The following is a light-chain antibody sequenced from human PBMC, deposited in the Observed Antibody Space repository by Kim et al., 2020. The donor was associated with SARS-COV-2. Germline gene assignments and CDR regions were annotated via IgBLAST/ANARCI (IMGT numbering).Light chain of an antibody. Sequence: PGERTTLSWGESEVVSNHYLAGYQQTPGQAPGPHIYGVEKSTTDSPDRFSGSGSGTDFTLNIDRLEPEDFAVYFCQQYGASPYSFGQGTKLEI. J-gene: IGKJ2*03. CDR2: GVE. CDR1: EVVSNHY. CDR3: QQYGASPYS. V-gene: IGKV3-20*01.